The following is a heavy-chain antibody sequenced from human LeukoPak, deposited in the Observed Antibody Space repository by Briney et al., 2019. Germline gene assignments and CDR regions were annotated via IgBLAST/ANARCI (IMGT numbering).Heavy chain of an antibody. V-gene: IGHV4-59*12. CDR1: GDSISSYF. CDR3: ARLPGYSSRWPYNNGLDV. CDR2: IYHAGST. Sequence: KPSETLPLTCTVSGDSISSYFWSWIRQPPGKGLEWIGYIYHAGSTSYNPSLKSRVTISVDTSKNRFSLMLNSVTAADTAVYYCARLPGYSSRWPYNNGLDVWGQGTTVTVSS. J-gene: IGHJ6*02. D-gene: IGHD6-13*01.